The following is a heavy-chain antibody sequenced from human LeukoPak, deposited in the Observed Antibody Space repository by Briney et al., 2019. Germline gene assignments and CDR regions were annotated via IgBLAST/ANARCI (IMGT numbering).Heavy chain of an antibody. J-gene: IGHJ4*02. D-gene: IGHD5-12*01. V-gene: IGHV3-7*01. CDR2: IKQDGSEK. CDR1: GFTFSSYW. Sequence: GGSLGLSCAASGFTFSSYWMSWVRQAPGKGLEWVANIKQDGSEKYYVDSVKGRFTISRDNAKNSLYLQMNSLRAEDTAVYYCARETYSGCLDYWGQGTLVTVSS. CDR3: ARETYSGCLDY.